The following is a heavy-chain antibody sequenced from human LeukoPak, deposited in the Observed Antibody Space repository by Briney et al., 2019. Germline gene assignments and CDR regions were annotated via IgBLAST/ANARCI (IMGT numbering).Heavy chain of an antibody. CDR1: GYTFTSYG. CDR2: ISAYNGNT. D-gene: IGHD6-19*01. J-gene: IGHJ4*02. CDR3: ARGGPRQWLVLFSSYYFDY. V-gene: IGHV1-18*01. Sequence: AASVKVSCKASGYTFTSYGISWVRQAPGQGLEWMGWISAYNGNTNYAQKLQGRVTMTTDTSTSTAYMELRSLRSDDTAVYYCARGGPRQWLVLFSSYYFDYWGQGTLVTVSS.